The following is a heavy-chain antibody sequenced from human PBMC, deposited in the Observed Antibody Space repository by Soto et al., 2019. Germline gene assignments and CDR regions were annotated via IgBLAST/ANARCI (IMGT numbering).Heavy chain of an antibody. CDR1: GFTFSSYW. D-gene: IGHD4-17*01. J-gene: IGHJ4*02. CDR2: INSDGSST. V-gene: IGHV3-74*01. Sequence: GSLRLSYAACGFTFSSYWMHSVRQAPGKGLVWVSRINSDGSSTNYADSVKGRFTISRDNAKNTLYLQMNSLRAEDTDVYYCALSHTVTTDYWGQGTLVTVS. CDR3: ALSHTVTTDY.